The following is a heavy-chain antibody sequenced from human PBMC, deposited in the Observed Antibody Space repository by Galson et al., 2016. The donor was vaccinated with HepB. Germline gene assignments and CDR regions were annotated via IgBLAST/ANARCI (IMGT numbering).Heavy chain of an antibody. CDR3: ARDYFCVGASCRGERGRFDY. D-gene: IGHD2-21*01. CDR2: ISDSGGNT. V-gene: IGHV3-23*01. CDR1: GFSFSNYA. Sequence: SLRLSCAASGFSFSNYAMSWVRQAPGKGLEWVSGISDSGGNTYFADSVKGRFTISRDNSRNTLYLQMNSLRVEDTAMYYCARDYFCVGASCRGERGRFDYWGQGALVTVSS. J-gene: IGHJ4*02.